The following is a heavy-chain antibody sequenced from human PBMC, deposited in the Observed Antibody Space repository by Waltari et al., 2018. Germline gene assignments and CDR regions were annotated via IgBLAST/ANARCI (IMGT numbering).Heavy chain of an antibody. Sequence: QVQLQQWGAGLLKPSETMSLTCAVYGGPFSGYYWSWIRQPPGKGREWIGEISHSGSTSTSPCLRSLVTLSVDTSKTQFSLTLSSVAAADTAVYSCARCPFNSGSYRTQNSNWFDPWRQRPLVTVSS. V-gene: IGHV4-34*01. CDR2: ISHSGST. CDR1: GGPFSGYY. CDR3: ARCPFNSGSYRTQNSNWFDP. J-gene: IGHJ5*02. D-gene: IGHD3-10*01.